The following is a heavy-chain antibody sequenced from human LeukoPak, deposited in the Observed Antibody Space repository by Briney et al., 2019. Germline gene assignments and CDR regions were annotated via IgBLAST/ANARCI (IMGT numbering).Heavy chain of an antibody. J-gene: IGHJ5*02. V-gene: IGHV1-46*01. CDR3: ARSESPNPDRFLES. CDR2: INPSGGST. Sequence: ASVKVSCTASVYTFTSYYMHWVRQAPGQGLEWMGIINPSGGSTSYAQKFQGRVTMTRDTSTSTVYTELSSLRSEDTAVYYCARSESPNPDRFLESWGQGTLVTVSS. CDR1: VYTFTSYY. D-gene: IGHD3-3*01.